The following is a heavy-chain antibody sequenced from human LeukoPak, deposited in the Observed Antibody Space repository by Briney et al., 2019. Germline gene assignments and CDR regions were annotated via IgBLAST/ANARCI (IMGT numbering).Heavy chain of an antibody. J-gene: IGHJ5*02. Sequence: SETQSLTCTVSGGSISSYYWSWIRQPPGKGLEWIGYIYYSGSTNYNPSLKSRVTISVDTSKNQFSLKLSSVTAADTAVYYCAREAYYDFWSGRNWFDPWGQGTLVTVSS. CDR3: AREAYYDFWSGRNWFDP. V-gene: IGHV4-59*01. D-gene: IGHD3-3*01. CDR1: GGSISSYY. CDR2: IYYSGST.